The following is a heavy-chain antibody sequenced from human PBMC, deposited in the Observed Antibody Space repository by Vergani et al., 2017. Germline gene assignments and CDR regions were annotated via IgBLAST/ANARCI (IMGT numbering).Heavy chain of an antibody. Sequence: EVQLLESGGGLVQPGGSLRLSCAASGFTFSSYAMSWVRQAPGKGLEWGSAISGSGGSTYYADSVKGRFTISRDNSKNTLYLQMNSLRAEDTAVYYCAKAPTIFGVAFDYWGQGTLVTVSS. CDR2: ISGSGGST. CDR3: AKAPTIFGVAFDY. D-gene: IGHD3-3*01. J-gene: IGHJ4*02. CDR1: GFTFSSYA. V-gene: IGHV3-23*01.